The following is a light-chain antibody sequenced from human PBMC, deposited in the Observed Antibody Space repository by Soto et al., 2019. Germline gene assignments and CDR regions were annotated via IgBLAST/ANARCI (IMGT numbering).Light chain of an antibody. CDR1: HTISSSY. CDR3: QQYDSSPRT. Sequence: EIAMTQSPGTVSWSPGQRATLSCRASHTISSSYLAWHQQKPGQAPRLLIYAISDRATGVPDRFRGSGSGTDFTLTITRLEPEDFAVYFCQQYDSSPRTFGQGTKVDIK. CDR2: AIS. V-gene: IGKV3-20*01. J-gene: IGKJ1*01.